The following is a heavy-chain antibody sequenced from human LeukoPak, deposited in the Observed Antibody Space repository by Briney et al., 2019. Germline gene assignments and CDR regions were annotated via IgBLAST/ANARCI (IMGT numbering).Heavy chain of an antibody. Sequence: ASVKVSCKASGYTFTSYYMHWVRQAPGQGLEWMGIINPSGGSTSYAQKFQGGVTITADESTSTAYMELSSLRSEDTAVYYCARDGVDSSSAQYFQHWGQGTLVTVSS. V-gene: IGHV1-46*01. CDR3: ARDGVDSSSAQYFQH. D-gene: IGHD6-13*01. J-gene: IGHJ1*01. CDR1: GYTFTSYY. CDR2: INPSGGST.